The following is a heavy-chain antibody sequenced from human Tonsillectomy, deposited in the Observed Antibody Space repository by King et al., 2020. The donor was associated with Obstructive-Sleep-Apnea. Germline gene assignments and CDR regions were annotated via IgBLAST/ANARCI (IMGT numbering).Heavy chain of an antibody. CDR1: VGSISSSSYD. D-gene: IGHD5-12*01. Sequence: LQLQESGPRLVKPSETLSLTCTVSVGSISSSSYDWGWIRQPPGKGLEWIGSIYYSGITYYNPSLKRRVTISVDTSKNQFSLKLSSVTAADTAVYYCARGREYSGYDPPDYWGQGTLVTVSS. CDR2: IYYSGIT. J-gene: IGHJ4*02. CDR3: ARGREYSGYDPPDY. V-gene: IGHV4-39*07.